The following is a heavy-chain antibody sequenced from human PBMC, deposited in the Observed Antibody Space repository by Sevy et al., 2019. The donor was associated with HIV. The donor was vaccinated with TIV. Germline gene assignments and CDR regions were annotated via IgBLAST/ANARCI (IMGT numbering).Heavy chain of an antibody. CDR2: ISWNSGSI. D-gene: IGHD3-22*01. CDR3: ANDREYYDSSGSYPKGGAFDI. V-gene: IGHV3-9*01. J-gene: IGHJ3*02. CDR1: GFTFDDYA. Sequence: GGSLRLSCAASGFTFDDYAMHWVRQAPGKGLEWVSGISWNSGSIGYADSVKGRFTISRDNAKNSLYLQMNSLRAEDTALYYCANDREYYDSSGSYPKGGAFDIWGQGTMVTVSS.